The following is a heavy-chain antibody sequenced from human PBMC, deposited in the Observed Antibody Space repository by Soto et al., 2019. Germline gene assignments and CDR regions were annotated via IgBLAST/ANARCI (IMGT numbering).Heavy chain of an antibody. V-gene: IGHV4-59*01. CDR2: IFYSGRSGST. Sequence: KPSETLSLTCSVSGGSISSYYWSWIRQPPGKGLEWIGYIFYSGRSGSTNYNPSLKSRVTISVDTSKNQFSLKLNSVTAADTAVYYCAKTALGWFDPWGQGTLVTVSS. D-gene: IGHD2-21*02. J-gene: IGHJ5*02. CDR1: GGSISSYY. CDR3: AKTALGWFDP.